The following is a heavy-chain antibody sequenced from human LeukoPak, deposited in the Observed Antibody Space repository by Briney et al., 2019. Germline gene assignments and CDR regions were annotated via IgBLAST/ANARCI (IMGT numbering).Heavy chain of an antibody. Sequence: SGTLSLTCAVSGGSISSSNWWSWVRQPPGKGLEWIGEIYHSGSTNYNPSLKSRVTISVDKSKNQFSLKLSSVTAADTAVYYCARAAYDYVWGSYSLDYWGQGTLVTVSS. CDR3: ARAAYDYVWGSYSLDY. CDR2: IYHSGST. CDR1: GGSISSSNW. J-gene: IGHJ4*02. D-gene: IGHD3-16*01. V-gene: IGHV4-4*02.